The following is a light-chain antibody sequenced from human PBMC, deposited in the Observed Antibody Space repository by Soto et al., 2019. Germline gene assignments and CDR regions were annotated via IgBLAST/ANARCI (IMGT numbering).Light chain of an antibody. Sequence: QSALTQSASVSGSPGQSITISCTGTSSDVGGYPFVSWYQQHPGKAPKLMIYEVSNRPSGVSNRFSGSKSGNTASLTISGLQAEDEADYYCSSYTSSSTLVVLGGGTKLTVL. J-gene: IGLJ2*01. V-gene: IGLV2-14*01. CDR1: SSDVGGYPF. CDR3: SSYTSSSTLVV. CDR2: EVS.